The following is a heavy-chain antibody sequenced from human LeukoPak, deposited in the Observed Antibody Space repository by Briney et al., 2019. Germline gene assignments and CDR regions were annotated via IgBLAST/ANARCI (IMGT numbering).Heavy chain of an antibody. CDR2: INKEGSST. J-gene: IGHJ3*02. CDR3: ARDQSRNTNAFDI. CDR1: GFTFSNYW. V-gene: IGHV3-74*01. Sequence: PGGSLRLSCAASGFTFSNYWMHWVRQAPGKGLVWVSRINKEGSSTAYADSVKGRFTISRDNAKNTLYLQMNSLRVEDTAVYYCARDQSRNTNAFDIWGQGTMVTVSS. D-gene: IGHD1/OR15-1a*01.